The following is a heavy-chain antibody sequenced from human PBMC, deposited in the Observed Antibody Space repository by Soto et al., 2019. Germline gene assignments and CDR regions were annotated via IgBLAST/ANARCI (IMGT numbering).Heavy chain of an antibody. D-gene: IGHD3-9*01. CDR3: ARSEADWLLSSHYFDY. CDR2: IYYSGST. Sequence: SETLSLTCTVSGGSISSGDYYWSWIRQPPGKGLEWIGYIYYSGSTYYNPSLKSRVTISVDTSKNQFSLKLSSVTAADTAVYYCARSEADWLLSSHYFDYWGQGTLVTVSS. CDR1: GGSISSGDYY. V-gene: IGHV4-30-4*01. J-gene: IGHJ4*02.